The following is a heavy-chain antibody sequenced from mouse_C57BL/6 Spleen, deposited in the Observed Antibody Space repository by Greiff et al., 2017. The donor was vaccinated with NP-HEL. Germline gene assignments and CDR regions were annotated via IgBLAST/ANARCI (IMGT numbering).Heavy chain of an antibody. D-gene: IGHD2-3*01. J-gene: IGHJ2*01. CDR3: ARQWGDDGYFYFDY. CDR2: ISSGGSYT. V-gene: IGHV5-6*01. Sequence: EVNVVESGGDLVKPGGSLKLSCAASGFTFSSYGMSWVRQTPDKRLEWVATISSGGSYTYYPDSVKGRFTISRDNAKNTLYLQMSSLKSEDTAMYYCARQWGDDGYFYFDYWGQGTTLTVSS. CDR1: GFTFSSYG.